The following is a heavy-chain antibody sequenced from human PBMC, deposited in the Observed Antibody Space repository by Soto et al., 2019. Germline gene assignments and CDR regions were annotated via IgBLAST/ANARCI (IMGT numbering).Heavy chain of an antibody. CDR3: ARDTSPGLHDILTGYYWFDP. CDR1: AGSISNYY. D-gene: IGHD3-9*01. J-gene: IGHJ5*02. V-gene: IGHV4-4*07. Sequence: LSLTCIVSAGSISNYYWSWIRQPAGKGLEWIGRIDFSGIVNYNPSLKSRVTMSIDTSKKQFSLNLSSVTAADTAVYYCARDTSPGLHDILTGYYWFDPWGQGTLLTVSS. CDR2: IDFSGIV.